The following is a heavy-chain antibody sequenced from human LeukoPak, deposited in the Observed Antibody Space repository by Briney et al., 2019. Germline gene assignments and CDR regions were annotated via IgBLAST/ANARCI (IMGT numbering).Heavy chain of an antibody. V-gene: IGHV1-8*01. CDR3: LGSGSYYGPSAPFDY. Sequence: ASVKVSCKASGYTFTSYDINWVRQATGQGLEWMGWMNPNSGNTGYAQKFQGRVTMTRNTSISTAYMELSSLRSEDTAVYYCLGSGSYYGPSAPFDYWGQGTLVTVSS. D-gene: IGHD1-26*01. CDR2: MNPNSGNT. J-gene: IGHJ4*02. CDR1: GYTFTSYD.